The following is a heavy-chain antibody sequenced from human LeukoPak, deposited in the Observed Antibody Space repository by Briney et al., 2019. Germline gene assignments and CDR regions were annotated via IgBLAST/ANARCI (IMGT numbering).Heavy chain of an antibody. Sequence: SETLSLTCTVSGGSISPYYWSFIRQPAGKGLEWIGRISTSWSSKYNPSLESRVTMSVDTSKNQFSLKLSSVTAADTAVYYCARWQTPSRRYRNWFDPWGQGTLVTVSS. CDR1: GGSISPYY. CDR3: ARWQTPSRRYRNWFDP. V-gene: IGHV4-4*07. J-gene: IGHJ5*02. CDR2: ISTSWSS. D-gene: IGHD5-12*01.